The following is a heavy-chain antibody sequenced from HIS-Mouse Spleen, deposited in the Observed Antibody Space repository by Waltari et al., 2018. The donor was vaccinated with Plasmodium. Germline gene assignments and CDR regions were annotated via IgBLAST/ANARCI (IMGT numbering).Heavy chain of an antibody. V-gene: IGHV3-13*01. CDR1: GFTFSSYD. J-gene: IGHJ3*02. CDR3: ARGRWNHAFDI. D-gene: IGHD1-1*01. Sequence: EVQLVESGGGLVQPGGSLRLSCAASGFTFSSYDMHWVRQATGKGLVWVSAMVTLGDTYYPGSVKGRFTISRENAKNSLYLQMNSLRAGDTAVYYCARGRWNHAFDIWGQGTMVTVSS. CDR2: MVTLGDT.